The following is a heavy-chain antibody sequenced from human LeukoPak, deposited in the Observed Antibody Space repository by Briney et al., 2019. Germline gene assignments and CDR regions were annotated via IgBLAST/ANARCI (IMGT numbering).Heavy chain of an antibody. J-gene: IGHJ6*03. V-gene: IGHV3-48*03. CDR1: GFTFSSYE. D-gene: IGHD1-26*01. CDR3: ARDPYSGSYGDYYYYYMDV. CDR2: ISSSGSTI. Sequence: GGSLRLSCAASGFTFSSYEMNWVRQAPGKGLEWVSYISSSGSTIYYADSVKGRFTISRDNAKNSLYLQMNSLRAEDTAVYYCARDPYSGSYGDYYYYYMDVWGKGTTVTISS.